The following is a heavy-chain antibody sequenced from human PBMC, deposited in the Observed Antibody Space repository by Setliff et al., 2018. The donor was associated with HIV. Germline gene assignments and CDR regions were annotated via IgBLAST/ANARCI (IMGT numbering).Heavy chain of an antibody. D-gene: IGHD5-12*01. CDR3: ARDFMATTNGFDY. V-gene: IGHV3-21*01. CDR2: ISSSTSYI. CDR1: GFTFSSYA. J-gene: IGHJ4*02. Sequence: GGSLRLSCAASGFTFSSYAMSWVRQAPGKGLEWVSSISSSTSYIFYADSVKGRFTISRDNAKNSLYLQMDSLRAEDTAVYYCARDFMATTNGFDYWGQGALVTVSS.